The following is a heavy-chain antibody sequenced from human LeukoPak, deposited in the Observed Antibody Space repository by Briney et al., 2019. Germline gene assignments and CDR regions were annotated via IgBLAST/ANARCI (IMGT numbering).Heavy chain of an antibody. D-gene: IGHD3-9*01. CDR2: ISSSGSTI. CDR3: ARENYDILTGYQDLDY. Sequence: GGSLRLSCAASGFTFSDYYMSWIRQAPGKGLEWVSYISSSGSTIYYADSEKGRFTISRDNAKNSLYLQMNSLRAEDTAMYYCARENYDILTGYQDLDYWGQGTLVTVSA. V-gene: IGHV3-11*01. CDR1: GFTFSDYY. J-gene: IGHJ4*02.